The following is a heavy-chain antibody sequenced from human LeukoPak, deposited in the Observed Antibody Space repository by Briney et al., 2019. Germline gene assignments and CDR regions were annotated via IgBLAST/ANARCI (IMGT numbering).Heavy chain of an antibody. CDR1: GYRFTDYW. Sequence: GESLKISCKASGYRFTDYWIAWVRQMPGRGLEWMGIIYPGDSDTRYSPSFQGQVTISADKSISTAYLQWGSLKASDTAMYYCARVTIAAGGHDYWGQGTLVTVSS. CDR3: ARVTIAAGGHDY. V-gene: IGHV5-51*01. J-gene: IGHJ4*02. CDR2: IYPGDSDT. D-gene: IGHD6-13*01.